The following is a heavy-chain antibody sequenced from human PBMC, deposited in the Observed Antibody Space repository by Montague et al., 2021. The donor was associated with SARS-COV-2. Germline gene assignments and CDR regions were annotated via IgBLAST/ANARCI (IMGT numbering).Heavy chain of an antibody. CDR3: ARAGGGRAVQLITDYYYHGMDA. D-gene: IGHD1-1*01. J-gene: IGHJ6*02. Sequence: SETLSLTCAVYGSSFNGYFWTWIRQPPGKGLEWIGEINHDGSTNYNPSLKSRLTISVDTSTNQFSLNLTSVTAADAAVYYCARAGGGRAVQLITDYYYHGMDAWGQGTPVTVSS. CDR2: INHDGST. V-gene: IGHV4-34*01. CDR1: GSSFNGYF.